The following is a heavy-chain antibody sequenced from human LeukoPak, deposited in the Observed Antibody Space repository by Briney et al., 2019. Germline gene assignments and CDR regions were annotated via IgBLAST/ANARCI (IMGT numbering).Heavy chain of an antibody. CDR2: IYYSGST. CDR3: ARVGYYDFPYYYYYMDV. V-gene: IGHV4-59*01. D-gene: IGHD3-3*01. CDR1: GGSISSYY. J-gene: IGHJ6*03. Sequence: PSETLSLTCTVSGGSISSYYWSWIRQPPGKGLEWIGYIYYSGSTNYNPSLKSRVTISVDTSKNQFSPKLSSVTAADTAVYYCARVGYYDFPYYYYYMDVWGKGTTVTVSS.